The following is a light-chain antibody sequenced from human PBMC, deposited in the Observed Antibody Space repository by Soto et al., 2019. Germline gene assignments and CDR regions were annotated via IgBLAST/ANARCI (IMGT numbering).Light chain of an antibody. CDR2: AAS. J-gene: IGKJ2*01. Sequence: DIQMTQSPSSLSASVGDRVTITCRASQSISSYLNWYQQKPGKAPKLLIYAASSLQSGVPSRFSGSGSGTYFTLTISILQPEDFATYYCHQSYSIPHTFGQGTKLEIK. V-gene: IGKV1-39*01. CDR3: HQSYSIPHT. CDR1: QSISSY.